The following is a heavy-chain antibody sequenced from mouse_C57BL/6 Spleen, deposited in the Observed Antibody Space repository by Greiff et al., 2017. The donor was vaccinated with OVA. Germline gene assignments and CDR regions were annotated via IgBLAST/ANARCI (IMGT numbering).Heavy chain of an antibody. Sequence: GGGLVQPKGSLKLSCAASGFSFNTYAMNWVRQAPGKGLEWVARIRSKSNNYATYYADSVKDRFTISRDDSESMLYLQMNNLKTEDTAMYYCVNSNLGFAYWGQGTLVTVSA. CDR1: GFSFNTYA. CDR2: IRSKSNNYAT. J-gene: IGHJ3*01. V-gene: IGHV10-1*01. D-gene: IGHD2-5*01. CDR3: VNSNLGFAY.